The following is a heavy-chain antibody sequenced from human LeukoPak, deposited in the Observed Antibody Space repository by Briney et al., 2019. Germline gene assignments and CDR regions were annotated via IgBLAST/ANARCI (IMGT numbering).Heavy chain of an antibody. CDR2: FDPEDGET. CDR3: ATALYPDCSGGSCLVDY. CDR1: GYTLTELS. Sequence: GASVKVSCTVSGYTLTELSMHWVRQAPGKGLEWMGGFDPEDGETIYAQKFQGRVTMTEDTSTDTAYMELSSLRSEDTAVYYCATALYPDCSGGSCLVDYWGQGTLVTVSS. D-gene: IGHD2-15*01. V-gene: IGHV1-24*01. J-gene: IGHJ4*02.